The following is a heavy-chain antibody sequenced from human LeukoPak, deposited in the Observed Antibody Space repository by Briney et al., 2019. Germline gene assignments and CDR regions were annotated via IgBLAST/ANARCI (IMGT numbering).Heavy chain of an antibody. V-gene: IGHV1-18*01. CDR1: GYTFTSYG. J-gene: IGHJ4*02. CDR2: ISAYNGNT. Sequence: ASVKVSCKASGYTFTSYGISWVRQAPGQGLEWMGWISAYNGNTNYAQKLQGRVTMTTDTSTSTAYMELRSLRSDDTAVYYCARDSPSYQLLYDVDYWGQGTLVTVSS. D-gene: IGHD2-2*02. CDR3: ARDSPSYQLLYDVDY.